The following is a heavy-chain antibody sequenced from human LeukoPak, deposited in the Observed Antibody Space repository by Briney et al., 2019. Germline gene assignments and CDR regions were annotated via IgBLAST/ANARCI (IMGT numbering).Heavy chain of an antibody. V-gene: IGHV3-53*01. J-gene: IGHJ6*02. D-gene: IGHD6-13*01. CDR2: IYSGGST. CDR1: GCTVSSNY. CDR3: ASEARGYSSSWRLTYYYYGMDV. Sequence: PGGSLRLSCAASGCTVSSNYMSWVRQAPGKGLEWGSVIYSGGSTYYADSVKGRFTISRDNSKNTLYLQMNSLRAEDTAVYYCASEARGYSSSWRLTYYYYGMDVWGQGTTVTVSS.